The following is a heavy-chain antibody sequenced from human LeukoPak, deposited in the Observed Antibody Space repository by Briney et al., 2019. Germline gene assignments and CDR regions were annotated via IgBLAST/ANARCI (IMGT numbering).Heavy chain of an antibody. V-gene: IGHV4-34*01. CDR2: ISHTGRT. Sequence: PSETLSLTCAVYDGPFSSFYWTWIRQPPGKGLEWIGEISHTGRTNYYPSLKSRVTISVDTSKNQFSLTLTSVTAADTAMYYCARGVSIAARYFDLWGRGTLVAVSS. CDR1: DGPFSSFY. CDR3: ARGVSIAARYFDL. J-gene: IGHJ2*01. D-gene: IGHD6-25*01.